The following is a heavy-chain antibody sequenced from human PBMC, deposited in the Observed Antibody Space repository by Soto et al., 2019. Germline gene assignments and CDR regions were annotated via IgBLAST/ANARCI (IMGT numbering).Heavy chain of an antibody. CDR2: INPSGGST. CDR3: AKNSLHGLVNAFDI. CDR1: GYTFTSYY. J-gene: IGHJ3*02. V-gene: IGHV1-46*01. Sequence: ASVKVSCKASGYTFTSYYMHWVRQAPGQGLEWMGIINPSGGSTSYAQKFQGRVTMTRDTSKNTLYLQMNSLRAEDTAVYYCAKNSLHGLVNAFDIWGQGTMVTVSS. D-gene: IGHD6-19*01.